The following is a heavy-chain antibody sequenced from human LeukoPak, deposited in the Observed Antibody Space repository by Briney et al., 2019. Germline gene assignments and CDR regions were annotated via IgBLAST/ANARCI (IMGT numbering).Heavy chain of an antibody. V-gene: IGHV3-64*02. CDR2: MSSSGGST. CDR1: GFTFRSYG. Sequence: GGSLRLSCAASGFTFRSYGMHWVRQAPGKGLEYVSGMSSSGGSTFYADSVKGRFTISRDNSKNTLYLQMGSLRAEDMAVYYCARGFGSAWHNMDVWGKGTPVTVSS. J-gene: IGHJ6*04. CDR3: ARGFGSAWHNMDV. D-gene: IGHD6-19*01.